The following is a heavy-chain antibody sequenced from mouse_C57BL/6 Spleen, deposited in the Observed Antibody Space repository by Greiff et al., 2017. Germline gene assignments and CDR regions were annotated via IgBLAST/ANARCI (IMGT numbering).Heavy chain of an antibody. CDR3: ARSGGYYDYDDDY. J-gene: IGHJ2*01. CDR1: GYTFTSYW. Sequence: QVQLQQPGTELVKPGASVKLSCKASGYTFTSYWMHWVKQRPGQGLEWIGNINPSNGGINYNEKFKSKATLTVDKSSSTAYMQLSSMTSEDSAVYYCARSGGYYDYDDDYWGQGTTLTVSS. CDR2: INPSNGGI. D-gene: IGHD2-4*01. V-gene: IGHV1-53*01.